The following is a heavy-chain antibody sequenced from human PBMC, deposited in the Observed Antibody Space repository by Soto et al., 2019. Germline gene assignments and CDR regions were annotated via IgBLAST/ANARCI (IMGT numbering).Heavy chain of an antibody. CDR2: ISAYNGNT. V-gene: IGHV1-18*03. D-gene: IGHD6-6*01. J-gene: IGHJ4*02. CDR3: ARDNREYSSSSRNPGPY. CDR1: GYTFSNYG. Sequence: VASVKVSCKASGYTFSNYGISWVRQAPGQGLEWMGWISAYNGNTNYAQKFQGRVTMTTDTSTSAAYMELRSLRSDDMAVYYCARDNREYSSSSRNPGPYWGQGTLVTVSS.